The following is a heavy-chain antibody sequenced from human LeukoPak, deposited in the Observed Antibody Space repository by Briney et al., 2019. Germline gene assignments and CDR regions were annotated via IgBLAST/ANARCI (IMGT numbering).Heavy chain of an antibody. CDR3: ARERDSRRAQDYDFWSGPTGY. CDR2: INPDSGDT. Sequence: GTSVKVSCKTSGYAFTDYYIHWVRQAPGQGLEWVGWINPDSGDTNYAEKSQGGVTMSRDTSISTAYLDLTRLRSDHTAVFYCARERDSRRAQDYDFWSGPTGYWGQGTLITVSS. D-gene: IGHD3-3*01. J-gene: IGHJ4*02. CDR1: GYAFTDYY. V-gene: IGHV1-2*02.